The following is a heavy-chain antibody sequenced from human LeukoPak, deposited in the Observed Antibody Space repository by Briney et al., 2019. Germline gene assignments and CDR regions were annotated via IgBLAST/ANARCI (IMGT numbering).Heavy chain of an antibody. V-gene: IGHV4-4*07. D-gene: IGHD2-2*01. CDR3: ARVIWGYCSSTSCYDVIADAFDI. J-gene: IGHJ3*02. Sequence: PSETLSLTCTVSGGSISSYYWSWIRQPAGKGLEWIGRIYTSGSTNYNPSLKSRVTMSVDTSKNQFSLKLSSVTAADTGVYYCARVIWGYCSSTSCYDVIADAFDIWGQGTMVTVSS. CDR1: GGSISSYY. CDR2: IYTSGST.